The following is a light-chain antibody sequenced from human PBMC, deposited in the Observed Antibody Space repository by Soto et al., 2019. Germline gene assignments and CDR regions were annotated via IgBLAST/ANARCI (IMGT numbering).Light chain of an antibody. Sequence: DIQMTQSPPTLSASVGDRVTINCRAFLSISGWLAWYQQKSGNAPNLLIYQASTLESGVPSRFSGSGFGTEFTLTISSLQPDDFATYHCQQHNTYSRTFGQGTKVDIK. V-gene: IGKV1-5*03. J-gene: IGKJ1*01. CDR2: QAS. CDR1: LSISGW. CDR3: QQHNTYSRT.